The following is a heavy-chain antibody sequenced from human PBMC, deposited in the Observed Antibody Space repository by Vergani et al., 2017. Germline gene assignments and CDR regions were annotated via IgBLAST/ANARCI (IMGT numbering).Heavy chain of an antibody. CDR2: IHYSENT. Sequence: QVQLQESGPGLVKSSETLSLTCSVSFDSIRNLYCNWIRQPPGKGLEWIGSIHYSENTKYNPSLKTRVTISVDTSKNQFSLTLTSVTAADTAVYYCASDTRSGQRADRWGQGILVTVTS. V-gene: IGHV4-59*11. CDR3: ASDTRSGQRADR. J-gene: IGHJ5*02. CDR1: FDSIRNLY. D-gene: IGHD6-19*01.